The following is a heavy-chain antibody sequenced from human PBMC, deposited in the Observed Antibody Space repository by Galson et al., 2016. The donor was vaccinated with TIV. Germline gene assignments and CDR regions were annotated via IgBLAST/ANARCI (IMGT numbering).Heavy chain of an antibody. CDR1: GFTFSSFW. V-gene: IGHV3-7*03. J-gene: IGHJ4*02. CDR3: ARGRSGYFDY. CDR2: IKQDGSER. D-gene: IGHD3-3*01. Sequence: SLRLSCAASGFTFSSFWMSWVRQAPGKGLEWVTNIKQDGSERYYVDSVKGRYTNSRDNAKNSVYLQMNSLRVEDTAVYYCARGRSGYFDYWGRGTLVAVSS.